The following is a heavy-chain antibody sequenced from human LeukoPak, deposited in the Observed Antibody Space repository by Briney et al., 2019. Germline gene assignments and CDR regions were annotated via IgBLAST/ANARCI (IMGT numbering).Heavy chain of an antibody. V-gene: IGHV4-34*01. Sequence: PSETLSLTCAVYGGSFSGYYWSWIRQPPGKGLEWIGEINHSGSTNYNPSLKGRVTISVDTSKNQFSLKLSSVTAADTAMYYCARSYCSGGSCYSVASVLAVWGQGTLVTVSS. CDR2: INHSGST. D-gene: IGHD2-15*01. J-gene: IGHJ4*02. CDR3: ARSYCSGGSCYSVASVLAV. CDR1: GGSFSGYY.